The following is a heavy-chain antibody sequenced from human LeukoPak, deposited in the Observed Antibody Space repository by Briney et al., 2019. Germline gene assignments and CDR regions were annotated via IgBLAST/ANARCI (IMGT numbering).Heavy chain of an antibody. CDR3: TTDGEARIGYCGGGSCYCY. V-gene: IGHV3-15*01. D-gene: IGHD2-15*01. CDR1: GFTFSKAW. J-gene: IGHJ4*02. Sequence: GGSLRLSCAASGFTFSKAWMSWVRQAPGKGLEWVGRIKSKTNGGTTDYAAPVKGRFTISRDDSKNTLHLQLNSLKTEDTAVYYCTTDGEARIGYCGGGSCYCYWGQGTLVTVSS. CDR2: IKSKTNGGTT.